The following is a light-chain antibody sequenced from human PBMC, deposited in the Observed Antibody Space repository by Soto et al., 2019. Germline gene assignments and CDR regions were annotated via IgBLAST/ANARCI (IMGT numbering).Light chain of an antibody. V-gene: IGLV2-14*01. CDR2: EVS. J-gene: IGLJ2*01. Sequence: QSALIQPASVSGSPGQSITISCTGTSSDVGGSNYISWYQHHPHRAPKLLIYEVSYRPSGVSNRFSGSKSGNTASLTISGLQAEDEAYYYCWSYAGNTIFVFGGGTKLTVL. CDR1: SSDVGGSNY. CDR3: WSYAGNTIFV.